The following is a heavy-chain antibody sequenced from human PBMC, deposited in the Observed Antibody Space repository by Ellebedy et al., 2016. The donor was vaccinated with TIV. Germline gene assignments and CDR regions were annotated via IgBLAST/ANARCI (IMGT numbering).Heavy chain of an antibody. D-gene: IGHD6-19*01. Sequence: SETLSLTXTVSGGSISSYYWSWIRQPPGKGLEWIGYIYYSGSTNYNPSLKSRVTISVDTSKNQFSLKLSSVTAADTAVYYCAREGAVAGFDYWGQGTLVTVSS. CDR2: IYYSGST. J-gene: IGHJ4*02. CDR3: AREGAVAGFDY. CDR1: GGSISSYY. V-gene: IGHV4-59*13.